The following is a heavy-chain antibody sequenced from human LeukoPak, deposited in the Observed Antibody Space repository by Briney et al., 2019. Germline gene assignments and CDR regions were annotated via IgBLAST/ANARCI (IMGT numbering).Heavy chain of an antibody. CDR2: ISGSGGST. CDR3: AKDRPCINDVCHGDFDY. J-gene: IGHJ4*02. CDR1: GFIFSSYA. D-gene: IGHD2-8*01. Sequence: GGSLRLSCAASGFIFSSYAMSWVRQAPGKGLEWVSTISGSGGSTYCADSVKGRFTISRDNSKNTVYLQMNSLRAEDTAVYYCAKDRPCINDVCHGDFDYWGQGTLVTVSS. V-gene: IGHV3-23*01.